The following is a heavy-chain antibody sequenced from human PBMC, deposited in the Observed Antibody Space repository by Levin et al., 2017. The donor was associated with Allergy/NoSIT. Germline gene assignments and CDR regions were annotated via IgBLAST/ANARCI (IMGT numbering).Heavy chain of an antibody. CDR2: IYFTGPT. J-gene: IGHJ5*02. CDR3: ARAVKAAGWVWFAP. D-gene: IGHD6-13*01. CDR1: GGSISSGSYY. V-gene: IGHV4-39*01. Sequence: SETLSLTCTVSGGSISSGSYYWAWIRQAPGKGLEWIGHIYFTGPTYYNPSLKSRVTISVDTSNNQFSLELTSVTAADTAVLYCARAVKAAGWVWFAPWGPGTPVTVSS.